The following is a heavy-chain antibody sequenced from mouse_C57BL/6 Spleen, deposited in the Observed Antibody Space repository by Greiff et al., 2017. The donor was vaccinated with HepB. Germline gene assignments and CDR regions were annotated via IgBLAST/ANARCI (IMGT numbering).Heavy chain of an antibody. Sequence: EVMLVESGGGLVQPGGSLKLSCAASGFTFSDYYMYWVRQTPEKRLEWVAYISNGGGSTYYPDTVKGRFTISRDNAKNTLYLQMSRLKSEDTAMYYCARHEVTTVVADYYAMDYWGQGTSVTVSS. CDR1: GFTFSDYY. CDR2: ISNGGGST. CDR3: ARHEVTTVVADYYAMDY. J-gene: IGHJ4*01. V-gene: IGHV5-12*01. D-gene: IGHD1-1*01.